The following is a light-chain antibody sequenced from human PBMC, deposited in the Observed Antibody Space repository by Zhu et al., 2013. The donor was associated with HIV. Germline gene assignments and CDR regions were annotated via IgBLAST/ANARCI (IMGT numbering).Light chain of an antibody. V-gene: IGLV3-25*03. CDR2: KDS. CDR1: ALPKQY. J-gene: IGLJ3*02. Sequence: SYELTQPPSVSVSPGQTARITCSGDALPKQYAYWYQQKPGQAPVLVMYKDSQRPSGIPERFSGSSSGTTVTLTISGVQAEDEADYYCESADSSDSYWVFGGGTKLTVL. CDR3: ESADSSDSYWV.